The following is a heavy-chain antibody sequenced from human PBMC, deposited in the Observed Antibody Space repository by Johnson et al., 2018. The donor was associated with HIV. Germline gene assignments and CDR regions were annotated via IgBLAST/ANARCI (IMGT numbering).Heavy chain of an antibody. CDR2: IYSGGST. J-gene: IGHJ3*02. V-gene: IGHV3-23*03. CDR1: GFTFDDFG. D-gene: IGHD2-2*01. CDR3: AKDLHGYQLRDDAFDI. Sequence: VQLVESGGGVIRPGGSLRLSCAASGFTFDDFGLSWVRQAPVKGLECVSVIYSGGSTYYADSVKGRFTISRDNSKNTLYLQMNSLRAEDTAVYYCAKDLHGYQLRDDAFDIWGQGTMVTVSS.